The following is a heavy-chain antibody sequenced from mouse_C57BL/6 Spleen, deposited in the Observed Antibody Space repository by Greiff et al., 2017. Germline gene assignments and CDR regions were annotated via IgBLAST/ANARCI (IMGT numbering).Heavy chain of an antibody. J-gene: IGHJ2*01. Sequence: VQLQQPGAELVKPGASVKLSCKASGYTFTSYWMQWVKQRPGQGLEWIGEIDPSDSYTNYNQKFKGKATLTVDTSSSTAYMQLSSLTSEDSAVYYCARRLGRYYFDYWGQGTTLTVSS. CDR3: ARRLGRYYFDY. CDR2: IDPSDSYT. V-gene: IGHV1-50*01. CDR1: GYTFTSYW. D-gene: IGHD4-1*01.